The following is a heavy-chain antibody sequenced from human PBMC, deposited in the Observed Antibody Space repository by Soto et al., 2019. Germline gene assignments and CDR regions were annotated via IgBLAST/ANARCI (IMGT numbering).Heavy chain of an antibody. Sequence: GGSLRLSCAASGFTFSNAWVNWVRQTPGKGLEWVGRVKSKTDGGTTDFAAPVKGRFAISRDDSKNMVYLEMNSLKTEDTAIYYCTTDSYITSIIVRFDYWGHGTLVTVSS. CDR1: GFTFSNAW. V-gene: IGHV3-15*07. CDR3: TTDSYITSIIVRFDY. J-gene: IGHJ4*01. CDR2: VKSKTDGGTT. D-gene: IGHD3-22*01.